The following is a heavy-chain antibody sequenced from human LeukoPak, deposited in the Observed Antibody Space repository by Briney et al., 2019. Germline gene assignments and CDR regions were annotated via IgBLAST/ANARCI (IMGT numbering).Heavy chain of an antibody. J-gene: IGHJ4*02. CDR1: GFTFSTYG. Sequence: GGSLRLSCAASGFTFSTYGMHWVRQAPGKGLEWVAVIWYDGTNKYYADSVKDRFTIPRDNSMNTLYLQMNSLRVEDTAVYYCARGRGTGPDYFDYWGQGTLVTVSS. V-gene: IGHV3-33*08. CDR2: IWYDGTNK. CDR3: ARGRGTGPDYFDY. D-gene: IGHD3/OR15-3a*01.